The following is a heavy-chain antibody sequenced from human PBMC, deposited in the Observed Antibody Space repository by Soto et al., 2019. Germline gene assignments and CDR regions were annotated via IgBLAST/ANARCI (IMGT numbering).Heavy chain of an antibody. CDR1: GGSISRYY. J-gene: IGHJ6*02. CDR2: IYYSGST. D-gene: IGHD2-2*01. V-gene: IGHV4-59*08. Sequence: SETLSLTCTGSGGSISRYYWSWIRQPPGKGLEWIGYIYYSGSTNYNPSLKSRVTASVDTSKNQFSLKVSSVTAADTAVYYCARLQAYCLSTSCYAHHAMAVWGPGTTVTVSS. CDR3: ARLQAYCLSTSCYAHHAMAV.